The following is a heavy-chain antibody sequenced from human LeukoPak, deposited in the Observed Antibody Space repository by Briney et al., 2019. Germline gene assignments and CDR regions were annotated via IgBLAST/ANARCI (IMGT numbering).Heavy chain of an antibody. V-gene: IGHV3-23*01. D-gene: IGHD2-21*02. J-gene: IGHJ4*02. Sequence: GGSLRLSCTASGFTFGSHAMSWVRQAAGKGLEWVSGIGAGGHHFLYADSVKGRFPVSRDHSRNILYLHMNSLRAEDTAVYYCARNRDVIIMTAHCSDYWGQGTLVSVSS. CDR1: GFTFGSHA. CDR2: IGAGGHHF. CDR3: ARNRDVIIMTAHCSDY.